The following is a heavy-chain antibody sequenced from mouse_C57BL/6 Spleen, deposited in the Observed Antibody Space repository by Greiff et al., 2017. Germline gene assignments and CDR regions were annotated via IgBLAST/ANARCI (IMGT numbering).Heavy chain of an antibody. CDR1: GYTFTSYW. J-gene: IGHJ3*01. D-gene: IGHD2-4*01. V-gene: IGHV1-69*01. CDR3: ARDDYDEGVRFAY. Sequence: VQLQQPGAELVMPGASVKLSCKASGYTFTSYWMHWVKQRPGQGLEWIGEIDPSDSYTNYNQKFKGKSTLTVDKSSSTAYMQLSSLTSEDSAVYYCARDDYDEGVRFAYWGQGTLVTVSA. CDR2: IDPSDSYT.